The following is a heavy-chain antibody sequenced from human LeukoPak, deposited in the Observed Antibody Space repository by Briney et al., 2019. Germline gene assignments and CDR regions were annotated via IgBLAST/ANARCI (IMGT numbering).Heavy chain of an antibody. CDR3: ARDPLRERNYWFDP. CDR2: IIPMLAIA. Sequence: SGKLSCKASGATFSSYTISWGRQAPGQGLEWMGRIIPMLAIAGCAQKFQGRVTITADKSTSTAYKALSSLRSEDTAVYYCARDPLRERNYWFDPCGQGPLVTVSS. D-gene: IGHD3-16*01. J-gene: IGHJ5*02. CDR1: GATFSSYT. V-gene: IGHV1-69*04.